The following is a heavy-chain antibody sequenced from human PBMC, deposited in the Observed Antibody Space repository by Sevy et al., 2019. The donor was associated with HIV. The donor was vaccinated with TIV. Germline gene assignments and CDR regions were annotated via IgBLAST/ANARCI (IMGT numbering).Heavy chain of an antibody. D-gene: IGHD4-17*01. CDR1: GFTFRSYS. J-gene: IGHJ4*02. CDR3: ARSPIYGDYVPYYFDY. CDR2: ISSSTSTL. V-gene: IGHV3-48*01. Sequence: GESLKISCAASGFTFRSYSMNWVRQAPGKGLEWVSYISSSTSTLYYADSVKGRFTISRDNAKKSLYVQMNSLRAEDTAVYSCARSPIYGDYVPYYFDYWGQGTLVTVSS.